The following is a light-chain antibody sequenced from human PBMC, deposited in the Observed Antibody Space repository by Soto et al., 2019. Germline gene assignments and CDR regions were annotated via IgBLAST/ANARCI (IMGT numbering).Light chain of an antibody. V-gene: IGLV2-14*01. J-gene: IGLJ1*01. CDR2: EVR. CDR3: SSLTGSTPLYV. CDR1: SSDVGGYNY. Sequence: QSVLTQPASVSGSPGQSITISCTGTSSDVGGYNYVSWYQQNPGKAPKLMIYEVRNRPSGVSNRFSGSKSGNTASLTISGLQAEDEADYYCSSLTGSTPLYVFGTGTKVTVL.